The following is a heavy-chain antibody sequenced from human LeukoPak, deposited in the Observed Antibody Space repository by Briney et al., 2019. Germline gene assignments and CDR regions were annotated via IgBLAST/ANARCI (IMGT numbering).Heavy chain of an antibody. CDR2: IIPIFGIA. D-gene: IGHD2-21*02. V-gene: IGHV1-69*04. CDR3: ASPPPGGAYCGGGCYLDFQH. Sequence: SVKVSCKASGGTFSSYAISWVRQAPGQGLEWMGRIIPIFGIANYAQKFQGRVTITADKSTSTAYMELSSLRSEDTAVYYCASPPPGGAYCGGGCYLDFQHWGQGPLVTVSS. J-gene: IGHJ1*01. CDR1: GGTFSSYA.